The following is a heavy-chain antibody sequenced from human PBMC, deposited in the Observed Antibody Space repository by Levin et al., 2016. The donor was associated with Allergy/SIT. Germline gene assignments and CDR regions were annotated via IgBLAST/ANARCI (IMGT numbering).Heavy chain of an antibody. CDR2: IYYSGST. Sequence: PGKGLEWIGYIYYSGSTYYNPSLKSRVTISVDTSKNQFSLKLSSVTAADTAVYYCARDQYYGSGSAIWGQGTMVTVSS. D-gene: IGHD3-10*01. J-gene: IGHJ3*02. CDR3: ARDQYYGSGSAI. V-gene: IGHV4-30-4*01.